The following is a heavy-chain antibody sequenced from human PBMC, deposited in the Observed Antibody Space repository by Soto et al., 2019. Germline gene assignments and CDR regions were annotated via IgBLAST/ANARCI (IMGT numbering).Heavy chain of an antibody. CDR1: GFTFSSYA. CDR2: ISYDGSNK. J-gene: IGHJ2*01. Sequence: QVQLVESGGGVVQPGRSLRLSCAASGFTFSSYAMHWVRQVPGKGLEWVAVISYDGSNKYYADSVKGRFTISRDNSKNTLYLQMNSLRAEDTAVYYCARDEGDYADWYFDLWGRGTLVTVSS. CDR3: ARDEGDYADWYFDL. V-gene: IGHV3-30-3*01. D-gene: IGHD4-17*01.